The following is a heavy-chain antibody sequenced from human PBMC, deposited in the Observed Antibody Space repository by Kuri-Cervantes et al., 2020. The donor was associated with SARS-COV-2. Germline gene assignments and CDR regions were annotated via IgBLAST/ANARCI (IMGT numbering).Heavy chain of an antibody. D-gene: IGHD2-2*01. CDR1: GGSFNNYY. J-gene: IGHJ6*02. Sequence: GSLRLSCAVYGGSFNNYYWSWIRQPPGKGLEWIGDINQSGGTNHSPSLKSRVIISTDTSRNQLSLKLRSVTAADTAVYYCARGLVAVVPSPILGLGPHYFSYHLDVWGQGTTVTVSS. CDR3: ARGLVAVVPSPILGLGPHYFSYHLDV. V-gene: IGHV4-34*01. CDR2: INQSGGT.